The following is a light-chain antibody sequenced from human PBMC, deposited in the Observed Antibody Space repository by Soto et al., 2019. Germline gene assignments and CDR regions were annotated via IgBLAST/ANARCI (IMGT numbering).Light chain of an antibody. CDR2: YAS. CDR1: QNVRNN. J-gene: IGKJ5*01. V-gene: IGKV3-15*01. CDR3: QQYNNWPPIT. Sequence: EIMMTQSPATLSVSPGERATLSCRASQNVRNNLAWYQQKPGQVPRILIYYASTRATGIPARFSGSGSGTEFTLTISSLQSEDFALYYCQQYNNWPPITFGQGTRLEIK.